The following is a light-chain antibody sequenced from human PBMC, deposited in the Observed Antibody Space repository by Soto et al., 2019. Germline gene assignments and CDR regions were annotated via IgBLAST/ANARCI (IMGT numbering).Light chain of an antibody. CDR1: QDIGND. J-gene: IGKJ1*01. CDR3: LQDYTSPGT. Sequence: AIQMTQSPSSLSAFKGDRVTITCRASQDIGNDLGWYQQKPGKAPKLLIYSASTLQSGVPSRFSGSRSRTEFTLSISRLQPEDFETYFCLQDYTSPGTFGQGTKVDIK. CDR2: SAS. V-gene: IGKV1-6*01.